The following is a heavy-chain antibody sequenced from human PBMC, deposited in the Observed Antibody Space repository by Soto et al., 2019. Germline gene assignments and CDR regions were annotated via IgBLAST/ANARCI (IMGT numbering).Heavy chain of an antibody. V-gene: IGHV3-33*01. Sequence: QVQLVESGGGVVQPGRSLRLSCAASGFTFSSYGMHWVRQAPGKGLEWVAVIWYDGSNKYYADSVKGRFTISRDNSKNTLELQMNSQRAEDTAVYYCARDRESAGGRSYYMDVWGKGTTVTVSS. CDR1: GFTFSSYG. CDR3: ARDRESAGGRSYYMDV. CDR2: IWYDGSNK. J-gene: IGHJ6*03.